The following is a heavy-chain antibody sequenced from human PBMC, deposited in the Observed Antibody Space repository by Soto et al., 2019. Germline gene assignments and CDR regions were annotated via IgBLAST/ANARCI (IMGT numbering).Heavy chain of an antibody. V-gene: IGHV1-2*02. CDR1: GYTFTAYY. D-gene: IGHD3-10*02. J-gene: IGHJ6*02. CDR3: ARNMDYYYGRGSGNGHGV. CDR2: INPKFGDT. Sequence: QVQLVQSGAEVKEPGDSVRVSCEASGYTFTAYYIHWVRQAPGQGLEWMGWINPKFGDTTYAQDFQGRVSMTREMSTSTVYMELSSLTADDTAIYYCARNMDYYYGRGSGNGHGVWGQGTTVTVFS.